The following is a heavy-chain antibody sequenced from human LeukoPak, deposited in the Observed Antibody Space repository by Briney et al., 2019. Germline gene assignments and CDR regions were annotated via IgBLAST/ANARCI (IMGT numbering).Heavy chain of an antibody. CDR2: IYHSGST. V-gene: IGHV4-30-2*05. CDR3: ARSYHATRVLFDY. CDR1: GGSISSGGYY. J-gene: IGHJ4*02. Sequence: KPSQTLSLTCTVSGGSISSGGYYWSWIRQPPGKGLEWIGYIYHSGSTYYNPSLKSRVTISVDTSKNQFSLKLSSVTAADTAVYYCARSYHATRVLFDYWGQGTLVTVSS. D-gene: IGHD4/OR15-4a*01.